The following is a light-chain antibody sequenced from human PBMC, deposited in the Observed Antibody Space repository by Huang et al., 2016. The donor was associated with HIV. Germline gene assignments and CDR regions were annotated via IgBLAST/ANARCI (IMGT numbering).Light chain of an antibody. V-gene: IGKV1-9*01. Sequence: IPLTQSPSSLSASVGDRVTITFRASEGIGNYLAWYQQKPGKAPKLLVYGASTLQNGVPARFRGTGSGTHFTLTISSLQPEDFATYYCQQLSTYPRTFGQGTKVEIK. CDR3: QQLSTYPRT. CDR2: GAS. J-gene: IGKJ1*01. CDR1: EGIGNY.